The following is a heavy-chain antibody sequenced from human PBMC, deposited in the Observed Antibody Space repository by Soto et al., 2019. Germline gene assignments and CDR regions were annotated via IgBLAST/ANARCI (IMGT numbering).Heavy chain of an antibody. Sequence: GESLKISCKASGYTFTTYWIGWVRQMPGKGLQWMGIIYPDDSDTRYSPSFQGQVTISADKSIDTAYLQWSSLKASDTAMYYCARRDIMTGYVYFDYWGQGNLVTVSS. CDR2: IYPDDSDT. CDR3: ARRDIMTGYVYFDY. V-gene: IGHV5-51*01. D-gene: IGHD3-9*01. J-gene: IGHJ4*02. CDR1: GYTFTTYW.